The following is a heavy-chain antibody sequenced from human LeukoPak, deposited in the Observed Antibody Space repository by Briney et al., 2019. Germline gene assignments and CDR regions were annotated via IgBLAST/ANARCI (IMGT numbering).Heavy chain of an antibody. V-gene: IGHV4-30-2*01. D-gene: IGHD4-17*01. J-gene: IGHJ4*02. CDR2: IYHSGST. CDR1: GGSISSGGYY. Sequence: SETLSLTCTVSGGSISSGGYYWSWIRQPPGKGLEWIGYIYHSGSTYYNPSLKSGVTISVDRSKNQFSLKLSSVTAADTAVYYCARVVYGDSSKDFDYWGQGTLVTVSS. CDR3: ARVVYGDSSKDFDY.